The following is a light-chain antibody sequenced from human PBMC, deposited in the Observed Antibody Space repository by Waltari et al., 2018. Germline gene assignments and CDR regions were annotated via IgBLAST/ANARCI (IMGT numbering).Light chain of an antibody. Sequence: IVMTQSPATLSVSPGETATLSCRAGQSVSSNVAWYQKKPGQAPRLLIYDASTRATSIPAKFRGRGSGTEFTLTISSLQSEDVAVYYCQQYNRWPPITFGHGTRLEIK. CDR3: QQYNRWPPIT. J-gene: IGKJ5*01. CDR2: DAS. CDR1: QSVSSN. V-gene: IGKV3-15*01.